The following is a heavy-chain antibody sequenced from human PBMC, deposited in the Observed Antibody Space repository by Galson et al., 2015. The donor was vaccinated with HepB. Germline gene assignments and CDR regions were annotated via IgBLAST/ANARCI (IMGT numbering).Heavy chain of an antibody. CDR2: ISSSSSYT. D-gene: IGHD3-10*01. J-gene: IGHJ6*02. CDR1: GFTFSDYY. V-gene: IGHV3-11*05. Sequence: SLRLSCAASGFTFSDYYMSWIRQAPGKGLEWVSYISSSSSYTNYADSVKGRFTISRDNAKNSLYLQMNSLRAEDTAVYYCARALLWFGELLKEDYYGMDVWGQGTTVTVSS. CDR3: ARALLWFGELLKEDYYGMDV.